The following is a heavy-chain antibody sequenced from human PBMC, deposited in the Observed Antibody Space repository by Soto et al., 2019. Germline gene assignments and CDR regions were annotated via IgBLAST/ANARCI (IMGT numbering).Heavy chain of an antibody. Sequence: QVQLEQSGDAVKKPGASVKVSCKASGYNFRNFGITWVRQASGLGLEWLGWISGYNGRTSSARNFRDRVVLTTDTATNTAYMELRSLTSDDTAIYYCARGPYDFWSGYVADAFDIWGQGTVVTVSS. J-gene: IGHJ3*02. D-gene: IGHD3-3*01. CDR2: ISGYNGRT. CDR3: ARGPYDFWSGYVADAFDI. V-gene: IGHV1-18*01. CDR1: GYNFRNFG.